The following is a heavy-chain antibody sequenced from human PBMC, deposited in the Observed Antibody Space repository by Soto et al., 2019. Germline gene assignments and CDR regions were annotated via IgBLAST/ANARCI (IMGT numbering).Heavy chain of an antibody. CDR1: GGTFSSYA. CDR3: ARDQIRAPSYYYYGMDV. V-gene: IGHV1-69*01. J-gene: IGHJ6*02. CDR2: IIPIFGTA. Sequence: QVQLVQSGAEVKKPGSSVKVSCKASGGTFSSYAISWVRQAPGQGLEWMGGIIPIFGTANYAQEFQGRVTITADESTSTAYMELSSLRSEDTAVYYCARDQIRAPSYYYYGMDVWGQGTTVTVSS.